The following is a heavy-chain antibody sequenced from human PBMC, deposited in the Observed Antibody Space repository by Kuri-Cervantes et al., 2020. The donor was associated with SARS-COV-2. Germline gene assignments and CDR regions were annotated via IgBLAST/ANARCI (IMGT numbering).Heavy chain of an antibody. J-gene: IGHJ6*03. Sequence: LRLSCTVPGGSISSGDYYWSWIRQPPGKGLEWIGYIYYSGSTYYNPSLKSRVTISVDTSKNQFSLKLSSVTAADTAVYYCARNQVGGYYYYYMDVWGKGTTVTVSS. D-gene: IGHD1-26*01. CDR3: ARNQVGGYYYYYMDV. CDR1: GGSISSGDYY. CDR2: IYYSGST. V-gene: IGHV4-30-4*08.